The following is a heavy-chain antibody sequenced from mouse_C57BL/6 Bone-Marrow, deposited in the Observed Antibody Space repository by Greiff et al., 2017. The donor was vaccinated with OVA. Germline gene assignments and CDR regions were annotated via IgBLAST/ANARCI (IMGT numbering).Heavy chain of an antibody. CDR3: ARSGYPFYAMDY. Sequence: VQLQQSGAELAKPGASVKLSCKASGYTFTSYWMHWVKQRPGQGLEWIGYINPSSGYTKYNQKFKEKATLTADKSYSTAYMQLSSLTYEDSAVYYCARSGYPFYAMDYWGQGTSVTVSS. V-gene: IGHV1-7*01. CDR2: INPSSGYT. J-gene: IGHJ4*01. D-gene: IGHD3-1*01. CDR1: GYTFTSYW.